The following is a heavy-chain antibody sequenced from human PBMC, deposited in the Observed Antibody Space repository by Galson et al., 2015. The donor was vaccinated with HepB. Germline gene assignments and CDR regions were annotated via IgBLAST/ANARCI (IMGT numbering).Heavy chain of an antibody. D-gene: IGHD4-17*01. CDR3: AKDIKAVTTVFDY. CDR2: ISWNSGSI. J-gene: IGHJ4*02. V-gene: IGHV3-9*01. Sequence: SLRLSCAASGFTFDDYAMHWVRQAPGKGLEWVSGISWNSGSIGYADSVKGRFTISRDNAKNSLYLQMNSLRAEDTALYYCAKDIKAVTTVFDYWGQGTLVTVSS. CDR1: GFTFDDYA.